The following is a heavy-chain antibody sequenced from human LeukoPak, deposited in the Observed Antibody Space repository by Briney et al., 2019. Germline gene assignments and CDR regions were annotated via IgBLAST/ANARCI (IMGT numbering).Heavy chain of an antibody. V-gene: IGHV3-53*01. Sequence: GGSLRLSCVASGLTIGSRYMNWVRQAPGKGLEWVSALYLAGNTYYADSVRGRFTISRDNSKNTLYLQVNNLRVEDTAIYYCVRTSPIDYWGQGTLVTVSS. J-gene: IGHJ4*02. CDR1: GLTIGSRY. CDR3: VRTSPIDY. D-gene: IGHD2-2*01. CDR2: LYLAGNT.